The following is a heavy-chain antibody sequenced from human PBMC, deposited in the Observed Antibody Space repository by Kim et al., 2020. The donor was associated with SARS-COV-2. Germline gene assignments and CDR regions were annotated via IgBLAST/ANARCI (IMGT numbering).Heavy chain of an antibody. J-gene: IGHJ6*02. V-gene: IGHV1-58*01. D-gene: IGHD5-12*01. Sequence: AQKFQERVNLTRDLTTSTAYMELSSLRSEDTAVYYCAARIGGYDLYGMDVWGQGTTVTVSS. CDR3: AARIGGYDLYGMDV.